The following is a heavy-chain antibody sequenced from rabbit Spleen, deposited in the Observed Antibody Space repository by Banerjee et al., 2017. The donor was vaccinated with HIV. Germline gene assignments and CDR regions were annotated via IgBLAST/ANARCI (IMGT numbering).Heavy chain of an antibody. CDR2: TEPIFGTT. CDR3: ARSSSSGDYIMEFTL. Sequence: QSLEESGGGLVQPGGSLTLSCKASGFDFSNYYMTWVRQAPGKGLEWIGLTEPIFGTTYYANWVNGRFTISSHNAQNTLYLQVKSLTAADTATYFCARSSSSGDYIMEFTLWGPGTLVTVS. V-gene: IGHV1S7*01. CDR1: GFDFSNYY. D-gene: IGHD1-1*01. J-gene: IGHJ4*01.